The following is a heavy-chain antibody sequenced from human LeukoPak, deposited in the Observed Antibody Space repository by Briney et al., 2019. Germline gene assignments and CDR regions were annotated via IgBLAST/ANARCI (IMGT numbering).Heavy chain of an antibody. CDR3: ARVSSYYDSSGYYFPGYFQH. Sequence: SETLSLACVVSGGSLTDYHWNWIRQSPGKGLEWIGYIYYSGSTNYNPSLKSRVTISVDTSKNQFSLRLSSVTAADTAVYHCARVSSYYDSSGYYFPGYFQHWGQGTLVTVSS. CDR2: IYYSGST. J-gene: IGHJ1*01. V-gene: IGHV4-59*01. CDR1: GGSLTDYH. D-gene: IGHD3-22*01.